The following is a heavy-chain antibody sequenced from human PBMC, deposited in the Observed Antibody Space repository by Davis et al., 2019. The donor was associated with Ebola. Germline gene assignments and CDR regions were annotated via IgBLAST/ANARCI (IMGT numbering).Heavy chain of an antibody. D-gene: IGHD4-17*01. CDR2: ISSSSSYI. J-gene: IGHJ6*02. CDR1: GFTFSSYS. Sequence: PGGSLRLSCAASGFTFSSYSMNWVRQAPGKGLEWVSSISSSSSYIYYADSVKGRFTISRDNAKNSLYLQMNSLRAEDTAVYYCAGSHVDRRKKSDGDYEPPLYYGMDVWGQGTTVTVSS. V-gene: IGHV3-21*01. CDR3: AGSHVDRRKKSDGDYEPPLYYGMDV.